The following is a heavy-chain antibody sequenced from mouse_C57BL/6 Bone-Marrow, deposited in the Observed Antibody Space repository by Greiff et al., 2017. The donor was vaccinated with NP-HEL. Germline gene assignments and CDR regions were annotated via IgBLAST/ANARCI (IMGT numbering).Heavy chain of an antibody. CDR1: GYSFTSYY. D-gene: IGHD1-1*01. V-gene: IGHV1-66*01. Sequence: QVQLKESGPELVKPGASVKISCKASGYSFTSYYIHWVKQRPGQGLEWIGWIYPGSGNTKYNEKFKGKATLTADTSSSTAYMQLSSLTSEDSAVYYCASLAPIYYYGSSYNFDYWGQGTTLTVSS. CDR2: IYPGSGNT. J-gene: IGHJ2*01. CDR3: ASLAPIYYYGSSYNFDY.